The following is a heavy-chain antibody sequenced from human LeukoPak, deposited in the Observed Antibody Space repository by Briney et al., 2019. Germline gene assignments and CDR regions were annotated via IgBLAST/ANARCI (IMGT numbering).Heavy chain of an antibody. D-gene: IGHD3-10*01. J-gene: IGHJ4*02. CDR1: GGSISSYY. V-gene: IGHV4-59*08. CDR3: ARQGGWDGSGSYYLDY. Sequence: SETLSLTCTVSGGSISSYYWSWIRQPPGKGLEWIGYIYYSGSTNYNPSLKSRVTISVDTSKNQFSLKLSSVTAADTAVYYCARQGGWDGSGSYYLDYWGQGTLVTVSS. CDR2: IYYSGST.